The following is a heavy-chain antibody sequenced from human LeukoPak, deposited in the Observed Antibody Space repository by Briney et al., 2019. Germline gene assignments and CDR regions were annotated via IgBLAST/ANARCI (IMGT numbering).Heavy chain of an antibody. Sequence: ASVKVSCKASGGTFSRNAVSWVRQAPGQGLEWMGGIIPVFGTANYAQKFQGRVTITADESTSTAYMELSSLRSEDTAVYYCARGYSNFAPYFDYWGQGTLVTVSS. CDR3: ARGYSNFAPYFDY. CDR2: IIPVFGTA. CDR1: GGTFSRNA. V-gene: IGHV1-69*13. J-gene: IGHJ4*02. D-gene: IGHD4-11*01.